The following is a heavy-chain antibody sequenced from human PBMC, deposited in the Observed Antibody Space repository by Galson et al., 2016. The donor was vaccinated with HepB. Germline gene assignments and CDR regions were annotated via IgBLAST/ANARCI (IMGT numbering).Heavy chain of an antibody. Sequence: SLRLSCAASGFSVYVMSWVRQAPGKGLEWVATFSGYDSSAFYADSVKGRSTIARDSSKKTLFLQMNSLRVDDTARYFCAKDLHYEIARSSSDFWRGLARRQSAGDSDMDVWGQGTTVIVSS. CDR2: FSGYDSSA. CDR3: AKDLHYEIARSSSDFWRGLARRQSAGDSDMDV. V-gene: IGHV3-23*01. J-gene: IGHJ6*02. D-gene: IGHD3-3*01. CDR1: GFSVYV.